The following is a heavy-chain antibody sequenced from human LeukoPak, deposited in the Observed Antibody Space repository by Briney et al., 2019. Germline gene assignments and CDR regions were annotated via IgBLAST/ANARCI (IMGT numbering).Heavy chain of an antibody. Sequence: GGSLRLSCAASGFTFSSYAMHWVRQAPGKGLEYVSAISSNGGSTYYANSVKGRFTISRDNSKNTLYLQMGSLRAEDMAVYYCARGGGQSIAARRFDYWGRGTLVTVSS. D-gene: IGHD6-6*01. J-gene: IGHJ4*02. CDR1: GFTFSSYA. CDR2: ISSNGGST. V-gene: IGHV3-64*01. CDR3: ARGGGQSIAARRFDY.